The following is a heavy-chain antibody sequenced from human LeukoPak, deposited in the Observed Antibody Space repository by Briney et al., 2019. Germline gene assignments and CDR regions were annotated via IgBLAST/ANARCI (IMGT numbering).Heavy chain of an antibody. CDR1: GFTFSSYG. CDR2: IWYDGSNK. J-gene: IGHJ4*02. D-gene: IGHD2-2*01. V-gene: IGHV3-33*03. CDR3: ASGGRCSSTSCPSGGYYFDY. Sequence: GRSLRLSCAASGFTFSSYGMHWVRQAPGKGLEWVAVIWYDGSNKYYADSVKGRFTISRDNAKNSLYLQMNSLRAEDTAVYYCASGGRCSSTSCPSGGYYFDYWGQGTLVTVSS.